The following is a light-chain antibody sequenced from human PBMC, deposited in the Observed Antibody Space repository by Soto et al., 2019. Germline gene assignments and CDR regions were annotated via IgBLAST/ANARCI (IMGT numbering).Light chain of an antibody. CDR1: QSISSW. CDR2: AAS. V-gene: IGKV1-5*01. CDR3: QQYNKWPQT. Sequence: DVQMTQSPSTLSASVGDRVTITCRASQSISSWLAWYQQKPGKAPKLLIYAASTLQSGVPSRFSGSGSGTDFTLTISCLQSEDIAVYYCQQYNKWPQTFGQGTKVDIK. J-gene: IGKJ1*01.